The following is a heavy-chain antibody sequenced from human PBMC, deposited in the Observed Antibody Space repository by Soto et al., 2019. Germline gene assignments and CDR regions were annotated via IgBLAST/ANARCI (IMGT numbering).Heavy chain of an antibody. D-gene: IGHD6-6*01. CDR1: GFTFSSYA. Sequence: GSLRLSCAASGFTFSSYAMSWVRQAPGKGLEWVSAISGSGGSTYYADSVKGRFTISRDNSKNTLYLQMNSLRAEDTAVYYCAKGVAARQIGGAYYYYGMDVWGQGTTVTVSS. CDR2: ISGSGGST. V-gene: IGHV3-23*01. J-gene: IGHJ6*02. CDR3: AKGVAARQIGGAYYYYGMDV.